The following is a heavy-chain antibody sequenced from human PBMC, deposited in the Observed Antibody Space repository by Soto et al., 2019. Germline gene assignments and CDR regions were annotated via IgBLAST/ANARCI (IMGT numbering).Heavy chain of an antibody. Sequence: QVQLQQWGAGLLKPSETLSLTCAVYGGSFSGYYWSWIRQPPGKGLEWIGEINHSGSTNYNPSLKSRFTISVATSKNQFSLKLSSVTAADTAVYYCARGRFYCSGGSCYSNWFDPWGQGTLVTVSS. CDR2: INHSGST. V-gene: IGHV4-34*01. CDR1: GGSFSGYY. CDR3: ARGRFYCSGGSCYSNWFDP. D-gene: IGHD2-15*01. J-gene: IGHJ5*02.